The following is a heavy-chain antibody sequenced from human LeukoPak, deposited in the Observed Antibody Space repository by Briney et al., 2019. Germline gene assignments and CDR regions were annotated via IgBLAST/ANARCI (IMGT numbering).Heavy chain of an antibody. D-gene: IGHD6-6*01. J-gene: IGHJ6*03. CDR3: ARWSGSVTARNYYYYMDV. CDR1: GSSISGYY. CDR2: LHPSGAT. Sequence: SETLSLTCTVSGSSISGYYWNWIRQPAGKGLEWIGRLHPSGATNYNPSLKSRITMSLDTSKNQFSLKLSSVTTADTAVYYCARWSGSVTARNYYYYMDVWGEGTTVTVSS. V-gene: IGHV4-4*07.